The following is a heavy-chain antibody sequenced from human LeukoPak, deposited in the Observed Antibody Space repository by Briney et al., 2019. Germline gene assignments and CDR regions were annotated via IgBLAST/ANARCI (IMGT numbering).Heavy chain of an antibody. CDR2: ISSSSSYI. CDR1: GFTFSSYS. Sequence: GGSLRLSCAASGFTFSSYSMNWVRQAPGKGLEWVSSISSSSSYIYYADSVKGRFTISRDNAKNSLYLRMNSLRAEDTAVYYCAGISSGWGFAYWGREPWSPSPQ. D-gene: IGHD6-19*01. J-gene: IGHJ4*02. V-gene: IGHV3-21*01. CDR3: AGISSGWGFAY.